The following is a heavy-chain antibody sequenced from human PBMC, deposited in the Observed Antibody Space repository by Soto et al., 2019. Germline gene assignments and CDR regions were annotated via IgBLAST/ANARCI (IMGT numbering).Heavy chain of an antibody. D-gene: IGHD6-6*01. J-gene: IGHJ4*02. Sequence: VGSLRISCAASGFTFSDYYMSWIRQAPGKGLEWVSYISSSSSYTNYADSVKGRFTISRDNAKNSLYLQMNSLRAEDTAVYYCARCGISSPYYFDYWGQGTLVTVSS. CDR1: GFTFSDYY. CDR2: ISSSSSYT. CDR3: ARCGISSPYYFDY. V-gene: IGHV3-11*06.